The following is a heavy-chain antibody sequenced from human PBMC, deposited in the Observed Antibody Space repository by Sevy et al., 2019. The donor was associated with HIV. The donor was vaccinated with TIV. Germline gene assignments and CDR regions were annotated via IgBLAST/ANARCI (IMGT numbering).Heavy chain of an antibody. CDR2: IYYSGGT. D-gene: IGHD1-26*01. J-gene: IGHJ5*02. Sequence: SETLSLTCIVSGGSISNYYWNWIRQPPGKGLEWIGYIYYSGGTNYNPSLRSRVTMSADTSKNQFSLKLSFVTAADTAMYYCARGNSGSYGWFDPWGQGTLVIVSS. V-gene: IGHV4-59*01. CDR1: GGSISNYY. CDR3: ARGNSGSYGWFDP.